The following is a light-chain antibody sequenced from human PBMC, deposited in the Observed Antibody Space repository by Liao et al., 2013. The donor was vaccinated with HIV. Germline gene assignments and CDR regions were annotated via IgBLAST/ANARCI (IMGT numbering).Light chain of an antibody. CDR1: KLGDKY. V-gene: IGLV3-1*01. Sequence: SFELTQPPSVSVSPGQTASITCSGDKLGDKYASWYQQKAGQSPLLVIYQDNMRPSGIPERFSGSSSGTTVTLTISGVQAEDEADYYCQAWDSSTSYVFGTGTKVTVL. CDR3: QAWDSSTSYV. J-gene: IGLJ1*01. CDR2: QDN.